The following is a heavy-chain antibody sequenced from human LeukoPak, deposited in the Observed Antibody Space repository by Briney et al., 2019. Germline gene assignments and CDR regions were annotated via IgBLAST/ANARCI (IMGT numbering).Heavy chain of an antibody. CDR1: GYTFTSYG. J-gene: IGHJ5*02. Sequence: ASVKVSCKASGYTFTSYGISWVRQAPGQGLEWMGWISAYNGNTNYAQKLQGRVTMTTDTSTRTVYMGLRSLRSDDTAVYYCARDQVVVVGAKFDPWGQGTLVTVSS. CDR3: ARDQVVVVGAKFDP. CDR2: ISAYNGNT. D-gene: IGHD2-15*01. V-gene: IGHV1-18*01.